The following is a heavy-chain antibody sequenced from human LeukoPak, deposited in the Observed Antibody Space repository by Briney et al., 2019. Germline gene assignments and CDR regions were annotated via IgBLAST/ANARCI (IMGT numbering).Heavy chain of an antibody. J-gene: IGHJ5*02. V-gene: IGHV4-38-2*02. Sequence: NASETLSLTCTVSGYSISSGYYWGWIRQPPGKGLEWIGSIYHSGSTYYNPSLKSRVTISVDTSKNQFSLKLSSVTAADTAVYYCARGTPKWLAYNWFDPWGQGTLVTVSS. CDR2: IYHSGST. CDR1: GYSISSGYY. CDR3: ARGTPKWLAYNWFDP. D-gene: IGHD6-19*01.